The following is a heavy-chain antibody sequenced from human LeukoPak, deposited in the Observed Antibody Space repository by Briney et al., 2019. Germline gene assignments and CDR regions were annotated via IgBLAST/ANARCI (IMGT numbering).Heavy chain of an antibody. CDR2: ISAYNGNT. CDR3: ARGYDSSGYYPYYFDY. J-gene: IGHJ4*02. Sequence: AAVKVSCKASGYTFTSYGISWVRQAPGQGLEWMGWISAYNGNTNYAQKLQGRVTMTTDTSTSTAHMELRSLRSDDTAVYYCARGYDSSGYYPYYFDYWGQGTLVTVSS. CDR1: GYTFTSYG. V-gene: IGHV1-18*01. D-gene: IGHD3-22*01.